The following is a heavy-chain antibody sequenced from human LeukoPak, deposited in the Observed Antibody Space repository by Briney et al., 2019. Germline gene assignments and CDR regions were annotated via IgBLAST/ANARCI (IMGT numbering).Heavy chain of an antibody. CDR1: GFNFSDYS. D-gene: IGHD1-26*01. V-gene: IGHV3-69-1*01. Sequence: GGSLRLSCAASGFNFSDYSMTWVRQAPGKGLEWVSFIYSGDSTYYADSVKGRFTISRDNAKNSLYLEMNSLRAEGTAVYYCARDKIVGATYFDYWGQGTLVTVSS. CDR3: ARDKIVGATYFDY. J-gene: IGHJ4*02. CDR2: IYSGDST.